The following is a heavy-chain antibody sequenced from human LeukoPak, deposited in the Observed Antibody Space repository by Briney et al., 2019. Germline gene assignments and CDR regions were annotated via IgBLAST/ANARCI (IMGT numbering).Heavy chain of an antibody. V-gene: IGHV3-23*01. CDR1: GFTFSNYA. J-gene: IGHJ6*03. D-gene: IGHD3-10*01. CDR2: VSGSGDST. CDR3: AKVHGSGNLNYIHMDV. Sequence: GGSLRLSCAVSGFTFSNYAMTWVRQAPGRGLEWVSVVSGSGDSTYYADPVKGRFTISRDNSKNTLSLQMNSLRAEDTALYYCAKVHGSGNLNYIHMDVWGKGTMVTVSS.